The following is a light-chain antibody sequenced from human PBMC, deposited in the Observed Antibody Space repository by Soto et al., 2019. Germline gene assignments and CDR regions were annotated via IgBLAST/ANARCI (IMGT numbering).Light chain of an antibody. CDR3: HHYNSWPYT. J-gene: IGKJ2*01. CDR1: QSVSSN. Sequence: IVITQSPDPLSVSPGERATLSCRASQSVSSNLAWYQQKPGQAPRLIIYDASTRAPGFPARFSGSWSGTECTLTISSLQSEDVAVYYCHHYNSWPYTFGQGTKVDI. V-gene: IGKV3-15*01. CDR2: DAS.